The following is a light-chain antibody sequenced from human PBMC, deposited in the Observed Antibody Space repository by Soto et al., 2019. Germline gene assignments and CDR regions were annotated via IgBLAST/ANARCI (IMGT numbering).Light chain of an antibody. Sequence: AIHMTQSPSSLSASVGDRVTITCRASQGIRNDLAWYQQKPGKAPTLLIYAASSLQSGVPSRFSGSGSGTDFTLSISSLQPEDFATYYCLQDYDYPLTFGPGTKVDIK. CDR3: LQDYDYPLT. CDR1: QGIRND. CDR2: AAS. V-gene: IGKV1-6*01. J-gene: IGKJ3*01.